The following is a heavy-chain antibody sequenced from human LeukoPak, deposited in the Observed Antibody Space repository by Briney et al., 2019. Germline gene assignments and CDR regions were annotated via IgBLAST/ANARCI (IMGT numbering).Heavy chain of an antibody. CDR1: GYTFTSYG. Sequence: ASVKVSCKASGYTFTSYGISWVRQAPGQGLEWMGWISAYNGNTNYAQKLQGRVTMTTDTSTSTAYMELRSLRSDDTAVYYCARGIGSGSYYNVNGWFDPWGQGTLVTVSS. V-gene: IGHV1-18*01. CDR2: ISAYNGNT. J-gene: IGHJ5*02. D-gene: IGHD3-10*01. CDR3: ARGIGSGSYYNVNGWFDP.